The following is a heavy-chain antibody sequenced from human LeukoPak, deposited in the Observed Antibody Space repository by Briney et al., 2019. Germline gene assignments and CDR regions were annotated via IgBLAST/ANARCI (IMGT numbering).Heavy chain of an antibody. CDR1: GHSISSGYY. J-gene: IGHJ3*02. Sequence: SETLSLTCTVSGHSISSGYYWGWIRQPLGEGLEWIGSIYHSGSTYYNPSLKSRVTISVDTSKNQFSLKLSSVTAADTAVYYCARSRFLEWLVHDAFDIWGQGTMVTVSS. D-gene: IGHD3-3*01. CDR3: ARSRFLEWLVHDAFDI. CDR2: IYHSGST. V-gene: IGHV4-38-2*02.